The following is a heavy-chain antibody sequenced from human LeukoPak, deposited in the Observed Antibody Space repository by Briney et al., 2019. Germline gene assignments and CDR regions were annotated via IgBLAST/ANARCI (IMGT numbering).Heavy chain of an antibody. J-gene: IGHJ4*02. CDR1: GGSISSYF. D-gene: IGHD6-13*01. Sequence: SETLSLTCSVSGGSISSYFWSWIRQPAGKGLEWIGQINTSGSTNYNPSLRSRVTMSIDTSKKKFSLKLSSVTAADTAVYYCATYEQQLAFDYWGQGTLVTVSS. CDR2: INTSGST. V-gene: IGHV4-4*07. CDR3: ATYEQQLAFDY.